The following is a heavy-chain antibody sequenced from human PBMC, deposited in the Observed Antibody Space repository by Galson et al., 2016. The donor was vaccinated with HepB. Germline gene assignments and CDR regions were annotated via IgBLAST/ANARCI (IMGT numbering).Heavy chain of an antibody. Sequence: SLRLSCAVYGFSLQHYMVGWARQAPGKGLEWVANIRVDDSAVFYVDSAKGRFTISRDTAKNSLYLHMSSLRTEDTAVYHCARDNDYKIDYWGQGTQVTVPS. D-gene: IGHD4-11*01. V-gene: IGHV3-7*01. J-gene: IGHJ4*02. CDR3: ARDNDYKIDY. CDR2: IRVDDSAV. CDR1: GFSLQHYM.